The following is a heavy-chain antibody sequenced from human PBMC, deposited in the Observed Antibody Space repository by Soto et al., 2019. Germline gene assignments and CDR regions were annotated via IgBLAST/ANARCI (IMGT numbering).Heavy chain of an antibody. D-gene: IGHD1-1*01. CDR3: ARGELDRTIEY. V-gene: IGHV3-48*02. CDR1: GFSLRSRS. J-gene: IGHJ4*02. Sequence: GGSLRLSCAASGFSLRSRSMNWVRQAPGKGLEWVSYISGSSTTIYYTDSVKGRFTISRDNAKNSLYLQMNSLRHEDTAVYYCARGELDRTIEYWGQGTQVTVSS. CDR2: ISGSSTTI.